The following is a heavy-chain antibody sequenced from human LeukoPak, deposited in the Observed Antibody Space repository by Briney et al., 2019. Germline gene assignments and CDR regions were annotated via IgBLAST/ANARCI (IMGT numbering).Heavy chain of an antibody. CDR3: ARDRGDGNWFDP. J-gene: IGHJ5*02. CDR2: ISAYNGNT. CDR1: GYTFTGYY. Sequence: GASVNVSCKASGYTFTGYYMHWVRQAPGQGLEWMGWISAYNGNTNYAQKLQGRVTMTTDTSTSTAYMELRSLRSDDTAVYYCARDRGDGNWFDPWGQGTLVTVSS. V-gene: IGHV1-18*04. D-gene: IGHD3-10*01.